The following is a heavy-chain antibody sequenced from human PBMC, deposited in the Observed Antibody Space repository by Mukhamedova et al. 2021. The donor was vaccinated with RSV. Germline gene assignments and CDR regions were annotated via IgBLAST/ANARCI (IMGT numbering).Heavy chain of an antibody. V-gene: IGHV3-30*02. CDR1: GFILSDHG. CDR2: MRFDGSNE. J-gene: IGHJ2*01. CDR3: ARDRPSSAPPLWYLD. Sequence: GFILSDHGMHWVRQAPGKGLEWVAFMRFDGSNENYADSVKGRFTISRDKSKNTLYLEMNSPRVEDTAVYSCARDRPSSAPPLWYLD.